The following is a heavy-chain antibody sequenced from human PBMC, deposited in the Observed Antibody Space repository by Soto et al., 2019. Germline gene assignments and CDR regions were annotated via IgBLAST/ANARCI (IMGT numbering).Heavy chain of an antibody. CDR1: GGSFSGYY. CDR2: INHSGST. J-gene: IGHJ5*02. CDR3: ARVGLAPLGYCSGGSCRSKDRGSFDP. Sequence: SETLSLTCAVYGGSFSGYYWSWIRQPPGKGLEWIGEINHSGSTNYNPSLKSRVTISVDTSKNQFSLKLSSVTAADTAVYYCARVGLAPLGYCSGGSCRSKDRGSFDPWGQGTLVTVSS. D-gene: IGHD2-15*01. V-gene: IGHV4-34*01.